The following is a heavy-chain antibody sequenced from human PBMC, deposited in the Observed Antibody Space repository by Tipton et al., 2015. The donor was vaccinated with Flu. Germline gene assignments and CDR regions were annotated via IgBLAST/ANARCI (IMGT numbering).Heavy chain of an antibody. D-gene: IGHD1-1*01. CDR2: IYDIGNT. J-gene: IGHJ3*02. CDR3: ARGYDVFDI. CDR1: GFSVSNNY. Sequence: QLVQSGGGLIQPGGSLRLSCAASGFSVSNNYLSWVRQAPGKGLDWVSIIYDIGNTYYADSVKGRFTISRDSSENTLYLQMNSLKADDTAVYYCARGYDVFDIWGQGTMLIVSS. V-gene: IGHV3-53*01.